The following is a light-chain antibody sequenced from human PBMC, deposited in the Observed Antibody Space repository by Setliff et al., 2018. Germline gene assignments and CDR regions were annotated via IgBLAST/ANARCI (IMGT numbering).Light chain of an antibody. Sequence: VVMTQSPATLSVSPGERATLSCRASQSLSSNLAWYQQKPGQAPRLLIYAASTRATGIPARFSGSGSGTDFTLTISSLQSEDFAVYYCQQYNYRPLTFGGGTKVDIK. V-gene: IGKV3-15*01. J-gene: IGKJ4*01. CDR1: QSLSSN. CDR2: AAS. CDR3: QQYNYRPLT.